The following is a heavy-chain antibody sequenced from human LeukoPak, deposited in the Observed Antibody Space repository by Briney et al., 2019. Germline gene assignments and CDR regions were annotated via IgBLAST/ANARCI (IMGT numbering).Heavy chain of an antibody. CDR2: ISAYNGNT. CDR1: GYTFTGYY. J-gene: IGHJ4*02. Sequence: ASVEVSCKASGYTFTGYYMHWVRQAPGQGLEWMGWISAYNGNTNYAQKLQGRVTMTTDTSTSTAYMELRSLRSDDTAVYYCARSGWGSGEYFDYWGQGTLVTVSS. CDR3: ARSGWGSGEYFDY. D-gene: IGHD3-10*01. V-gene: IGHV1-18*04.